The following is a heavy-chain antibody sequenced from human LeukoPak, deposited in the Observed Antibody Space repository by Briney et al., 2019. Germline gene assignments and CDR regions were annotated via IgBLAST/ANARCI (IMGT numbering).Heavy chain of an antibody. J-gene: IGHJ4*02. D-gene: IGHD5-12*01. CDR1: GYTFTSYG. V-gene: IGHV1-18*01. CDR2: ISAYNGNT. Sequence: GASMKVSCKASGYTFTSYGISWVRQAPGQGLEWMGWISAYNGNTNYAQKLQGRVTMTTDTSTSTAYMELRSLRSDDTAVYYCARVGIVATIPAFDYWGQGTLVTVSS. CDR3: ARVGIVATIPAFDY.